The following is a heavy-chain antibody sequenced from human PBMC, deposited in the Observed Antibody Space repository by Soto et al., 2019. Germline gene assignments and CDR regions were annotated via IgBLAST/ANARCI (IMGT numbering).Heavy chain of an antibody. D-gene: IGHD7-27*01. V-gene: IGHV1-8*01. J-gene: IGHJ4*02. CDR3: TRNRRETGDFDF. CDR1: GYTFTTYD. Sequence: ASVKVSCKASGYTFTTYDINWLRQARGQGLQWMGWMNPDSGTTGYAQTFQGRVTLTRDTSMNTAYMELSRLTYEDTAVYYCTRNRRETGDFDFWGQGALVTVSS. CDR2: MNPDSGTT.